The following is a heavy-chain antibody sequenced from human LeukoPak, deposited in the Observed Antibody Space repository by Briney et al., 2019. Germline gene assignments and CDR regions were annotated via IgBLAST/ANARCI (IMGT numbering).Heavy chain of an antibody. D-gene: IGHD3-10*01. CDR1: GFTFSSYG. CDR3: ARDPHPGFGEAGGPFDY. J-gene: IGHJ4*02. CDR2: IRYDGSNK. Sequence: PGRSLRLSCAASGFTFSSYGMHWVRQAPGKGLEWVAVIRYDGSNKYYADSVKGRFTISRDNSKNTLYLQMNSLRAEDTAVYYCARDPHPGFGEAGGPFDYWGQGTLVTVSS. V-gene: IGHV3-33*01.